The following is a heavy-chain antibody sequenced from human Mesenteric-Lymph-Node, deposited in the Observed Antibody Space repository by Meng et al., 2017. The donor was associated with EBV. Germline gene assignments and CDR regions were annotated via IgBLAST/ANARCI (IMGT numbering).Heavy chain of an antibody. CDR1: GESFSDHY. J-gene: IGHJ5*02. V-gene: IGHV4-34*01. CDR2: MNHDGRA. Sequence: QVQIQEWGAGLLKPSETLSLRCTVYGESFSDHYWSWIRQPPGKGPQWIGEMNHDGRANYNPSLKSRVTMSVDTSKNQLSLKLSSVTAADTAIYYCARLVVDPIDNWFDPWGQGTLVTVSS. D-gene: IGHD2-15*01. CDR3: ARLVVDPIDNWFDP.